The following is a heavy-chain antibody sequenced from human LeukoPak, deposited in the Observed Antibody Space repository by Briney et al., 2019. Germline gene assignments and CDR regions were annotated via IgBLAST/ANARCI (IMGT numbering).Heavy chain of an antibody. CDR2: MNPNSGNT. Sequence: ASVKVSCKASGYTFTSYDINWVRQATGQGLEWMGWMNPNSGNTGYAQKFQGRVTMTRNTSISTAYMELSSLRSEDTAVYYCARGGAYYGSGSFYYYYYYMDVWGKGTTVTISS. D-gene: IGHD3-10*01. CDR3: ARGGAYYGSGSFYYYYYYMDV. V-gene: IGHV1-8*01. CDR1: GYTFTSYD. J-gene: IGHJ6*03.